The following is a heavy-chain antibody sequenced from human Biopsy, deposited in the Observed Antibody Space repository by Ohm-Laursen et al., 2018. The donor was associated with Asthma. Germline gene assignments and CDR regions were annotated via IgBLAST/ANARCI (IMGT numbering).Heavy chain of an antibody. J-gene: IGHJ1*01. CDR3: ARTFHFWSPYHAEHYQL. V-gene: IGHV3-7*01. D-gene: IGHD3-3*01. Sequence: SLSLSCAASGFTFGDYCMSWLRQVPGLGLEWVGNIKHTGREKNHLDSLKGRFTISRDNAKNLLFLQMNSLRAEDTAVYYCARTFHFWSPYHAEHYQLWGQGTLVTVSS. CDR2: IKHTGREK. CDR1: GFTFGDYC.